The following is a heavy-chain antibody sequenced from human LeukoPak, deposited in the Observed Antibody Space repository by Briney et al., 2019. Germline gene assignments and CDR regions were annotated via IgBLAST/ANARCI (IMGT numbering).Heavy chain of an antibody. J-gene: IGHJ4*02. V-gene: IGHV3-7*03. CDR3: ARVEYSGNGNLY. CDR1: GLTFINYW. D-gene: IGHD1-26*01. Sequence: GGSLRLSCAGSGLTFINYWMTWVRQVPGKGLEWVANINQDGSGKYYLPSVRGRFTISKDDAKDSLYLQMDSLRPEDTAIYYCARVEYSGNGNLYWGQGTLVTVSS. CDR2: INQDGSGK.